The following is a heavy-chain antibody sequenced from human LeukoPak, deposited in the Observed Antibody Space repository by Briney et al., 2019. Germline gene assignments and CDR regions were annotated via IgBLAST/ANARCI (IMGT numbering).Heavy chain of an antibody. D-gene: IGHD3-16*01. J-gene: IGHJ3*01. CDR1: GFTFSSYG. V-gene: IGHV3-33*01. CDR3: AREGLLTSPNNAFDV. Sequence: GGSLRLSCAASGFTFSSYGMHWVRQRPGKGLEWVTVMWSNESHKYYADSVKGRFTVSRDSAKSTLYLQIESLKVEDTAVYYCAREGLLTSPNNAFDVWGRGTM. CDR2: MWSNESHK.